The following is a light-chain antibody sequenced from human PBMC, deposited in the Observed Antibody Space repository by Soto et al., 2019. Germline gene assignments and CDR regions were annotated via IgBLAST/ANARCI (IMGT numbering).Light chain of an antibody. V-gene: IGLV2-14*01. CDR1: SSDVGGSDY. CDR2: EVS. J-gene: IGLJ1*01. CDR3: NSYTSSTTLDV. Sequence: QSALTQPASASGSPGQSITISCTGASSDVGGSDYVSWYQHHPGKAPKLLIYEVSHRPSGVSNRFSGSKSGNTASLTISGLQAEDEADYYCNSYTSSTTLDVFGTGTKVTVL.